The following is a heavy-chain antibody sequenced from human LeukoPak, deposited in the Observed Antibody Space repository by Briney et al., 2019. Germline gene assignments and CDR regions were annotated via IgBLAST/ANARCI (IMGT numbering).Heavy chain of an antibody. D-gene: IGHD4-11*01. CDR2: IYYSGST. Sequence: SETLSLTCSVSGDSISSNYWSWIRQPPGKGLEWIGYIYYSGSTNYNPSLKSRVTISVDTSKNQFSLKLSSVTAADTAVYYCARQYSDYPLISYWGQGTLVTVSS. V-gene: IGHV4-59*01. CDR3: ARQYSDYPLISY. J-gene: IGHJ4*02. CDR1: GDSISSNY.